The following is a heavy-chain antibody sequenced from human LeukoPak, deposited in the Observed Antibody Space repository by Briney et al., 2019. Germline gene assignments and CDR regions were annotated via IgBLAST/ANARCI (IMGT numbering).Heavy chain of an antibody. V-gene: IGHV3-21*01. CDR1: GFXFSSYS. CDR3: ARYSSSDWFDP. J-gene: IGHJ5*02. CDR2: ISSSSSYI. Sequence: GGSLRLSCAASGFXFSSYSINWVRQAPGKGLEWVSSISSSSSYIYYADSVKGRFTISRDNAKNSLYLQMNSLRAEDTAVYYCARYSSSDWFDPWGQGTLVTVSS. D-gene: IGHD6-6*01.